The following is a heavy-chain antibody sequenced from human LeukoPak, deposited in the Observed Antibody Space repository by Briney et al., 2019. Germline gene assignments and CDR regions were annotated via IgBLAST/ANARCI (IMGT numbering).Heavy chain of an antibody. J-gene: IGHJ6*02. Sequence: SETLSLACAVYGGSFSGCYWSWIRQPPGKWLEWIGEINHSGSTNYNPSLKSRVTISVDTSKNQFSLKLSSVTAADTAVYYCARAYIAALYYYGMDVWGQGTTVTVSS. D-gene: IGHD6-13*01. CDR1: GGSFSGCY. CDR2: INHSGST. CDR3: ARAYIAALYYYGMDV. V-gene: IGHV4-34*01.